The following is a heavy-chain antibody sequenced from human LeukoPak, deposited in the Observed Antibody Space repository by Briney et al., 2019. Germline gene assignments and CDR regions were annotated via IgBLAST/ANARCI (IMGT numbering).Heavy chain of an antibody. CDR3: ATYGGDSVSYYYHMDV. Sequence: PSETLSLTCTVSGGSISSYYWSWIRQPPGKGLEWIGYIYYSGSTNYNPSLKNRLTISVDTSKNQFSLKLSSVTAADTAVYYCATYGGDSVSYYYHMDVWGTGTTVTVSS. J-gene: IGHJ6*03. CDR2: IYYSGST. D-gene: IGHD2-21*02. V-gene: IGHV4-59*01. CDR1: GGSISSYY.